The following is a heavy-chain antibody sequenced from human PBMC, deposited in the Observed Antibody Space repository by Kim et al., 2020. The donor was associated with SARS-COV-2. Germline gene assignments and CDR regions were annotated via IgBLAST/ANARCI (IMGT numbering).Heavy chain of an antibody. D-gene: IGHD2-21*02. CDR2: INPNSGGT. J-gene: IGHJ6*02. CDR3: ARPKYEDCGGDCYSLPSYYYYGMDV. V-gene: IGHV1-2*02. Sequence: ASVKVSCKASGYTFTGYYMHWVRQAPGQGLEWMGWINPNSGGTNYAQKFQGRVTMTRDTSISTAYMELSRLRSDDTAVYYCARPKYEDCGGDCYSLPSYYYYGMDVWGQGTTVTVSS. CDR1: GYTFTGYY.